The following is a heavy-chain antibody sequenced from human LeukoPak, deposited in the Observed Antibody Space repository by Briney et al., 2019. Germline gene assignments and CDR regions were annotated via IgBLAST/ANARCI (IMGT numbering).Heavy chain of an antibody. Sequence: GGSLRLSCAASGFTVSSNYMSWVRQAPGKGLEWVSVTYSGGSTYYADSVKGRFTISRDNSKNTLYLQTNSLRAEDTAVYYCARVSQQLVRGAFDIWGQGTMVTVSS. CDR1: GFTVSSNY. D-gene: IGHD6-13*01. V-gene: IGHV3-53*01. J-gene: IGHJ3*02. CDR2: TYSGGST. CDR3: ARVSQQLVRGAFDI.